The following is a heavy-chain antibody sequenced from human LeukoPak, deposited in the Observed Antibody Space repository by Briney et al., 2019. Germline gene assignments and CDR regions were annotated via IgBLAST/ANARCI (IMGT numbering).Heavy chain of an antibody. CDR2: INWNGGST. CDR1: GFTFDDYG. J-gene: IGHJ4*02. V-gene: IGHV3-20*04. D-gene: IGHD3-22*01. CDR3: AKDTVYYYDSSGYY. Sequence: GGSLRLSCAASGFTFDDYGMSWVRQAPGKGLEWVSGINWNGGSTGYADSVKGRFTISRDNSKNTLYLQMNSLRAEDTAVYYCAKDTVYYYDSSGYYWGQGTLVTVSS.